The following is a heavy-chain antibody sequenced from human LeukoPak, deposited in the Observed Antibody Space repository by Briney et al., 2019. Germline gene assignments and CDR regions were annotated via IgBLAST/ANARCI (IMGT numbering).Heavy chain of an antibody. CDR2: ISDSGGST. D-gene: IGHD1-7*01. J-gene: IGHJ4*02. Sequence: HSGRSLRLSCASSGFTFSSYAMTWVRQAPGKGLEWVSGISDSGGSTYYADSVKGRFTISRDNSKNTLYLQMNSLGAEDTAVYYCANSNWNYRNWGQGTLVTVSS. V-gene: IGHV3-23*01. CDR1: GFTFSSYA. CDR3: ANSNWNYRN.